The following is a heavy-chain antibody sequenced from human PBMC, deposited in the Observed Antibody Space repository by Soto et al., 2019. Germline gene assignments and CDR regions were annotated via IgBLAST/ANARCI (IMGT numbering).Heavy chain of an antibody. CDR3: ARERPDGARLDP. J-gene: IGHJ5*02. D-gene: IGHD6-6*01. CDR2: IYYSGST. V-gene: IGHV4-30-4*01. CDR1: GGSISSGDYY. Sequence: QVQLQESGPGLVKPSQTLSLTCTVSGGSISSGDYYWSWIRQPPGKGLEWIGYIYYSGSTYYNPSLKSRITITVDTSKNQFSLKLSSVTAADTAVYYCARERPDGARLDPWGQGTLVTVSS.